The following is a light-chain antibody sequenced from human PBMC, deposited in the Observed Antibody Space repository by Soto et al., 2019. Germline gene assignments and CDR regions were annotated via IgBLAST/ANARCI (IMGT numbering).Light chain of an antibody. J-gene: IGKJ1*01. CDR1: QSVSSSY. V-gene: IGKV3-20*01. Sequence: IVLTQSPGTLSLSPGERATLSCRASQSVSSSYLAWYQQKPGQAPRLLIYGASSRATGIPDRFSGSGSGTDFTLTISRLEPEDFEVYYCQQYGSSPRTLGQGTKVDIK. CDR2: GAS. CDR3: QQYGSSPRT.